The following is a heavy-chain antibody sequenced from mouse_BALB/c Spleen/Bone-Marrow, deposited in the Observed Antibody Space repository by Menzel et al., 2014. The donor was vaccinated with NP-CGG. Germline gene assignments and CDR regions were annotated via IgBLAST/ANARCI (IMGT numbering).Heavy chain of an antibody. Sequence: LVESGAELVKPGASVKLSCKASGYTFTSYYMYWVKQRPGQGIEWIGEINPSNGGTNFNEKFKSKATLTVDKSSSTAYMQLSSLTSEDSAVYYCTRSDGYYVPHWYFDVWGAGTTVTVSS. CDR1: GYTFTSYY. D-gene: IGHD2-3*01. J-gene: IGHJ1*01. CDR2: INPSNGGT. V-gene: IGHV1S81*02. CDR3: TRSDGYYVPHWYFDV.